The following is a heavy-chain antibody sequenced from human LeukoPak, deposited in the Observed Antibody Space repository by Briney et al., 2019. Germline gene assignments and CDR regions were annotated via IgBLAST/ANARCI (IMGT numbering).Heavy chain of an antibody. Sequence: GASVKVSCKASGYTFTGYYMHWVRQAPGQGLEWMGWINPNSGGTNYAQKFQGRVTMTRDTSISAVYMELSRLRSDDTAVYYCARYTSGWPLDYWGQGTLVTVSS. J-gene: IGHJ4*02. CDR1: GYTFTGYY. CDR2: INPNSGGT. V-gene: IGHV1-2*02. D-gene: IGHD6-19*01. CDR3: ARYTSGWPLDY.